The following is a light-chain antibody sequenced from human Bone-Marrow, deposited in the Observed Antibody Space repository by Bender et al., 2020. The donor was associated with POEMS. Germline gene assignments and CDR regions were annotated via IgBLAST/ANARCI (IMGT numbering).Light chain of an antibody. CDR2: SNN. J-gene: IGLJ3*02. CDR1: SSNFGNNA. CDR3: SSWDDSLNGWV. Sequence: QSVLTQPPSASGTPGQSVTISCSGTSSNFGNNAANWYQHVPGTAPKLLIYSNNQRPSGVPGRCSASTSGSTASLAISGLRSDDEADYYCSSWDDSLNGWVFGGGPKLTVL. V-gene: IGLV1-44*01.